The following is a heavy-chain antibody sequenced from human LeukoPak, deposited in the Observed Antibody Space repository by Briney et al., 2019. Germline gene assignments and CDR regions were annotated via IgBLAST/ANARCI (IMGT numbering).Heavy chain of an antibody. CDR1: GYTFTSYG. Sequence: ASVKVSCKASGYTFTSYGISWVRQAPGQGLEWMGWISAYNGNTNYAQKLQGRVTMTTDTSTSTAYMELRSLRSDDTAVYYCARARFATVTPGSIDYWGQGTLVTVSS. V-gene: IGHV1-18*01. CDR2: ISAYNGNT. J-gene: IGHJ4*02. D-gene: IGHD4-11*01. CDR3: ARARFATVTPGSIDY.